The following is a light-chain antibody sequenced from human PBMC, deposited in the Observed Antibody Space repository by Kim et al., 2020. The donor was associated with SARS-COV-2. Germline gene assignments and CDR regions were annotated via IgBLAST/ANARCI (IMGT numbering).Light chain of an antibody. CDR3: QSYDSSLTHWV. CDR1: SSNIGAGYD. CDR2: GNS. V-gene: IGLV1-40*01. J-gene: IGLJ3*02. Sequence: QRGTISCTGSSSNIGAGYDVHWYQQLPGTAPKLLIYGNSNRPSGVPDRFSGSKSGTSASLAITGLQAEDEADYYCQSYDSSLTHWVFGGGTQLTVL.